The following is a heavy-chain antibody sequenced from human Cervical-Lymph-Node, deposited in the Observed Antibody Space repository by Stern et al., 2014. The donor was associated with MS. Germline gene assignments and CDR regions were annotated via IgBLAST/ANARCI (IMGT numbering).Heavy chain of an antibody. CDR2: IIPIFGIT. J-gene: IGHJ6*02. V-gene: IGHV1-69*01. Sequence: MQLVESGAEVKKPGSSVKVSCKASGGTFSSYAITWVRQAPGQGLEWIGGIIPIFGITNYAQKFQGRVTITADESTSTAYMELSSLRSEDTAVYYCARDGAYCGGDCYPGMDVWGQGTTVTVSS. CDR3: ARDGAYCGGDCYPGMDV. D-gene: IGHD2-21*02. CDR1: GGTFSSYA.